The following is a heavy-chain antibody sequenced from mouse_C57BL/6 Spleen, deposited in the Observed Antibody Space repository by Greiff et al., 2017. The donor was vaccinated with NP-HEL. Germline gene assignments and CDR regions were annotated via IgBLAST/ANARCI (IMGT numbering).Heavy chain of an antibody. Sequence: VQLQQSGPELVKPGASVKISCKASGYSFTGYYMNWVKQSPEKSLEWIGEINPSTGGTTYNQKFKAKATLTVDKSSSTAYMQLKSLTSEDSAVYYCASREGYAMDYWGQGTSVTVSS. V-gene: IGHV1-42*01. CDR1: GYSFTGYY. J-gene: IGHJ4*01. CDR3: ASREGYAMDY. CDR2: INPSTGGT.